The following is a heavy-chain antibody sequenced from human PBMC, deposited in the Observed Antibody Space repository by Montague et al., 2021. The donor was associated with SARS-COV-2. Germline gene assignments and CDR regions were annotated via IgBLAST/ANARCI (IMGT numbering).Heavy chain of an antibody. D-gene: IGHD3-22*01. CDR1: GDSISTDNW. V-gene: IGHV4-4*02. CDR3: ASARITMIVVVDAFDI. CDR2: IYHTGST. Sequence: SETLSLTCVVSGDSISTDNWWTWVRLPPGKGLERVGEIYHTGSTKYKPSLKSRVTISVGTSKNQFSLKLSSVTAADTAVYYCASARITMIVVVDAFDIWGQGTMVTVSS. J-gene: IGHJ3*02.